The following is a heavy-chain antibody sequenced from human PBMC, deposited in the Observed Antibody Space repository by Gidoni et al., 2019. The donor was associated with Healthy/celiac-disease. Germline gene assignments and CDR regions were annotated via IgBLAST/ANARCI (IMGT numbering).Heavy chain of an antibody. J-gene: IGHJ4*02. CDR1: GGSFSGYY. D-gene: IGHD4-17*01. CDR3: ARVFIAAFYGGPRTTFDY. CDR2: INHSGST. Sequence: QVQLQQWGAGLLKPSETLSLICAVYGGSFSGYYWSGIRQPPGKGLEWIGEINHSGSTNYNPSLKSRVTISVDTSKNQFSLKLSSVTAADTAVYYCARVFIAAFYGGPRTTFDYWGQGTLVTVSS. V-gene: IGHV4-34*01.